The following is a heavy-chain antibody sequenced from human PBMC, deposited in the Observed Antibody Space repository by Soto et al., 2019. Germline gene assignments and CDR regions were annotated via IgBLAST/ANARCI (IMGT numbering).Heavy chain of an antibody. J-gene: IGHJ4*02. Sequence: PGGSLRLSCAASGFTFSSYSMNWVRQAPGKGLEWVSVIYSGGSTYYADSVKGRFTISRDNSKNTLYLQMNSLRAEDTAVYYCARDYYYDSSRSYYFDFWGQAILITV. CDR3: ARDYYYDSSRSYYFDF. V-gene: IGHV3-66*01. CDR1: GFTFSSYS. CDR2: IYSGGST. D-gene: IGHD3-22*01.